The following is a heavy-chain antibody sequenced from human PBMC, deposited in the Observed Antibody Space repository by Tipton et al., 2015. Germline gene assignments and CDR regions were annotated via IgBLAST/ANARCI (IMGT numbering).Heavy chain of an antibody. CDR2: IRGSGPT. V-gene: IGHV4-4*07. CDR1: DGSISSHY. Sequence: TLSLTCTVSDGSISSHYWTWIRQPAGKGLEWIGRIRGSGPTNYNPSLKSRVSMSVDTSKNEFSLKLTSVTAADTAVYYCARGGNNWFDPWGQGTLVTVSS. CDR3: ARGGNNWFDP. D-gene: IGHD2-15*01. J-gene: IGHJ5*02.